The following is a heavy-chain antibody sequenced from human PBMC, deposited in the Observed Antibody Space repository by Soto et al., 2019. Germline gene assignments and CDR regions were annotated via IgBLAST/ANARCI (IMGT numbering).Heavy chain of an antibody. D-gene: IGHD2-2*01. CDR1: GGTFSSYA. CDR2: IIPIFGTA. J-gene: IGHJ5*02. Sequence: SVKVSCKASGGTFSSYAISWVRQAPGQGLEWMGGIIPIFGTANYAQKFQGRVTITADESTSTAYMELSSLRSEDTAVYYCARETYYCSSTSCYFSGWFGPWGQGTLVTVS. V-gene: IGHV1-69*13. CDR3: ARETYYCSSTSCYFSGWFGP.